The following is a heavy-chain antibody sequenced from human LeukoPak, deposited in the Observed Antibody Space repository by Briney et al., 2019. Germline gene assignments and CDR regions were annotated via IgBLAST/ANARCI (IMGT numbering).Heavy chain of an antibody. Sequence: GGSLRLSCAASGFTFDDYAMHWVRQAPGKGLEWVSLISGDGGSTYYADSVKGRFTISRDNSKNTLYLQMNSLSAEDTAVYYCAREESRGLDYWGQGTAVTVSP. CDR1: GFTFDDYA. CDR3: AREESRGLDY. CDR2: ISGDGGST. V-gene: IGHV3-43*02. J-gene: IGHJ4*02.